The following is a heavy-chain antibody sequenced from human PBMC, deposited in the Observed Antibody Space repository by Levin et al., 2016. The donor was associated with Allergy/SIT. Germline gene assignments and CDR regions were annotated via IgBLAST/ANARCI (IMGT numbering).Heavy chain of an antibody. CDR3: ARDPLIPSLLQWLVSYYFDY. J-gene: IGHJ4*02. CDR1: GYTFTSYA. CDR2: INAGNGNT. V-gene: IGHV1-3*01. D-gene: IGHD6-19*01. Sequence: ASVKVSCKASGYTFTSYAMHWVRQAPGQRLEWMGWINAGNGNTKYSQKFQGRVTITRDTSASTAYMELSSLRSEDTAVYYCARDPLIPSLLQWLVSYYFDYWGQGTLVTVSS.